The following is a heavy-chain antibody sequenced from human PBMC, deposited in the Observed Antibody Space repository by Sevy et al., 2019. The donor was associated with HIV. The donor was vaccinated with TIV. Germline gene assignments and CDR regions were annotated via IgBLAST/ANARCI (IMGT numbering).Heavy chain of an antibody. D-gene: IGHD3-22*01. Sequence: ASVKVSCKFSGYALTDFPIHWVRQAPGKGLEWMGWINPNSGGTNYAQKFQGRVTMTRDTSISTAYMELSRLRSDDTAVYYCARNGGDYYDSSGYYRDAFDIWGQGTMVTVSS. CDR2: INPNSGGT. V-gene: IGHV1-2*02. CDR1: GYALTDFP. J-gene: IGHJ3*02. CDR3: ARNGGDYYDSSGYYRDAFDI.